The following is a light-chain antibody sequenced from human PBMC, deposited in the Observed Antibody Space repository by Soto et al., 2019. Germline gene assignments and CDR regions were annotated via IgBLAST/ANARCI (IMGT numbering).Light chain of an antibody. CDR3: QSYDSSLSGYVV. CDR1: SSNIGAGYD. CDR2: ANS. Sequence: QPVLTQPPSVSGAPGQRVTISCTGSSSNIGAGYDVHWYQQLPGTAPKLLIYANSNRPSGVPDRFSGSKSGTSASLAITGLQADDEADYYCQSYDSSLSGYVVFGGGTKLTVL. J-gene: IGLJ2*01. V-gene: IGLV1-40*01.